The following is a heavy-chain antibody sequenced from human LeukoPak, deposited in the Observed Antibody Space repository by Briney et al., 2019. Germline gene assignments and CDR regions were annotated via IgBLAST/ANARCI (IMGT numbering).Heavy chain of an antibody. D-gene: IGHD3-9*01. Sequence: ASVKVSCKASGYTFTSYYMHWVRQAPGQGLEWMGWINPNTGGTEYAQKFQGRVTMTRDTSISTAYMELSRLKSDDTAVYYCARDRPEYDTLTFDYWGQGTLVTVSS. V-gene: IGHV1-2*02. CDR3: ARDRPEYDTLTFDY. CDR1: GYTFTSYY. CDR2: INPNTGGT. J-gene: IGHJ4*02.